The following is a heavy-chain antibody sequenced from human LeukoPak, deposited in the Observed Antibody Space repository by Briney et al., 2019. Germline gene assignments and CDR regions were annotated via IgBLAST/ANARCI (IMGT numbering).Heavy chain of an antibody. V-gene: IGHV3-11*04. CDR3: ARDFGFGELFPY. D-gene: IGHD3-10*01. Sequence: GGSLRLSCAASGFTFSDYYMTWIRQAPGEGLEWLSYISSSATDIYYADSVKGRFTISRDNAKNSLYLQMNSLRAEDTAVYYCARDFGFGELFPYWGQGTLVTVSS. CDR1: GFTFSDYY. J-gene: IGHJ4*02. CDR2: ISSSATDI.